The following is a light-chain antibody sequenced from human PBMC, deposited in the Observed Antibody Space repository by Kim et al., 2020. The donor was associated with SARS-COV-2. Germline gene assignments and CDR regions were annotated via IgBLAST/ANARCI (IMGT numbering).Light chain of an antibody. CDR2: DVT. V-gene: IGLV2-14*03. Sequence: QSVLTQPASVSGSPGQSITISCTGTNSDIGGYNYVSWYQQHPGKAPKLMIYDVTKRPSGVSNRFSGSKSGNTASVTISGLQADDEADYYCSSYTSSKTWVFGGGTKLTVL. CDR3: SSYTSSKTWV. J-gene: IGLJ3*02. CDR1: NSDIGGYNY.